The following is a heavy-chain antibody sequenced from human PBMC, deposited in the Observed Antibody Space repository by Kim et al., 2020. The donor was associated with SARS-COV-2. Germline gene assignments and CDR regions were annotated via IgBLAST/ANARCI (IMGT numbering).Heavy chain of an antibody. J-gene: IGHJ3*02. CDR2: IYYSGST. D-gene: IGHD3-22*01. CDR1: GGSISSGGYS. V-gene: IGHV4-30-2*01. CDR3: ARSSPYYYDGSGYYAHAFDI. Sequence: SETLSLTCAVSGGSISSGGYSWSWIRQPPGKGLEWIGYIYYSGSTYYNPSLKSRVTISVDRSKNQFSLKLSSVTAADTAVYYCARSSPYYYDGSGYYAHAFDIWGQGTLVTVSS.